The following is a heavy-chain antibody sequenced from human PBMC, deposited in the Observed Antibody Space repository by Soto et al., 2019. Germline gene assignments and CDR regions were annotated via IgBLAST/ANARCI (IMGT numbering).Heavy chain of an antibody. J-gene: IGHJ4*02. D-gene: IGHD2-21*01. CDR3: ARVFPNFYYYFDT. CDR1: GGSVSSANHS. V-gene: IGHV4-30-2*01. Sequence: SETLSLTCAVSGGSVSSANHSWSWIRQPPGKGLEWIGNIYRSGSTDYNPSLKSRVTISVDRPKNQFSLKLSSVTAADTAVYYCARVFPNFYYYFDTWGQGTKVTVSS. CDR2: IYRSGST.